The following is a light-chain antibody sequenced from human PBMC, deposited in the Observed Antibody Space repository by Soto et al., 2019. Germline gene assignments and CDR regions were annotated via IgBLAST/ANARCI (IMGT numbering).Light chain of an antibody. V-gene: IGKV3-11*01. Sequence: EIVLTQSPATLSLSPGERATLSCRASQSVGNYLAWYQQKPGQAPRLLIYDASNRASGIPARFSGSGSGTDFTLTISSREPEDVAVYYCQQRSIWPPAITFGQGTRLEIK. J-gene: IGKJ5*01. CDR3: QQRSIWPPAIT. CDR2: DAS. CDR1: QSVGNY.